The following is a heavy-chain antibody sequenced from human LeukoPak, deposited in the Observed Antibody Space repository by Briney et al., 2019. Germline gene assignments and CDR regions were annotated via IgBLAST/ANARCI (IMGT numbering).Heavy chain of an antibody. CDR2: IYTSWST. V-gene: IGHV4-4*07. Sequence: SETLSLTCTVSGGSISSYYWSWIRQPAGKGLEWIGRIYTSWSTNYNPSLKSRVTMSVDRSNNQFSLKLSSVTAADTAVYYCARDLLTRPPVDGALAHNWFAPWGQGTLVTVSS. D-gene: IGHD1-26*01. J-gene: IGHJ5*02. CDR1: GGSISSYY. CDR3: ARDLLTRPPVDGALAHNWFAP.